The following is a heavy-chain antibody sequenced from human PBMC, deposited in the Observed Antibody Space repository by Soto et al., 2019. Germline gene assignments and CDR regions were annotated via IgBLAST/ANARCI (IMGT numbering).Heavy chain of an antibody. CDR1: GFTFGDYA. Sequence: GGSLRLSCTASGFTFGDYAMSWFRQAPGKGLEWVGFIRSKAYGGTTEYAASVKGRFTISRDDSKSIAYLQMNSLKTEDTAVYYCAREHLLLSIGELETHHNYDLDVWGKGTTVTVSS. V-gene: IGHV3-49*03. CDR3: AREHLLLSIGELETHHNYDLDV. J-gene: IGHJ6*04. D-gene: IGHD3-10*01. CDR2: IRSKAYGGTT.